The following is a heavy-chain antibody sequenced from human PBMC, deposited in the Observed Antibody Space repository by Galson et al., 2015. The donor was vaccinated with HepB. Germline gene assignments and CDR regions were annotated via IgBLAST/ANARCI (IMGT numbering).Heavy chain of an antibody. V-gene: IGHV4-4*02. D-gene: IGHD6-13*01. CDR2: IYHSGSS. CDR1: GGSITSSYW. CDR3: ARASSYSSSYYDF. Sequence: LSLTCAVSGGSITSSYWWSWVRQPPGKGLEWIGDIYHSGSSNYKPSLRSRVTISVDKSKNQFSLQLRSVTAADTAVYYCARASSYSSSYYDFWGQGILVTVSS. J-gene: IGHJ4*02.